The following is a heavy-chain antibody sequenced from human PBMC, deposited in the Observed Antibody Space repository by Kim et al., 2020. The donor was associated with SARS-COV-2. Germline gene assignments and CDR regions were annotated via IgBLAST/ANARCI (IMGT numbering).Heavy chain of an antibody. Sequence: SETLSLTCAVYGGSFSGYYWSWIRQPPGKGLEWIGEINHSGSTNYNPSLKSRVTISVDTSNNQFSLKLSSVTAADTAVYYCASWVWRRRSATSWYRFDYWGQGTLVTVSS. CDR2: INHSGST. J-gene: IGHJ4*02. CDR1: GGSFSGYY. CDR3: ASWVWRRRSATSWYRFDY. D-gene: IGHD6-13*01. V-gene: IGHV4-34*01.